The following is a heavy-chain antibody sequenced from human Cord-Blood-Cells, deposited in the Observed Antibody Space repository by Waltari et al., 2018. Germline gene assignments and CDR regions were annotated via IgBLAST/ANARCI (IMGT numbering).Heavy chain of an antibody. CDR1: GGSFSGYY. V-gene: IGHV4-34*01. CDR2: INHSGST. D-gene: IGHD1-1*01. CDR3: ARGRLKLDHTNFDC. Sequence: QVQLQQWGAGLLKPSETLSLTCAVYGGSFSGYYWSWIRKPPGKGLEWIGEINHSGSTNYNPSLKSRVTISVDTSKNQFSLKLSSVTAADTAVYYCARGRLKLDHTNFDCWGQGTLVTVSS. J-gene: IGHJ4*02.